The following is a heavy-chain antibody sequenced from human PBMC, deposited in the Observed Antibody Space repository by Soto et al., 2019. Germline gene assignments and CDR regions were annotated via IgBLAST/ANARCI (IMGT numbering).Heavy chain of an antibody. Sequence: QVQLQESGPGLVKPSQTLSLTCTVSGGSISSGGYYWSWIRQHPGKGLEWIGYIYYSGSTYYNPSLKSRLTLSVDTSKKQFSLKLSSVTAADTAVYSCARASSYYYDSSGYYPLDYWGQGTLVTVSS. CDR1: GGSISSGGYY. D-gene: IGHD3-22*01. CDR2: IYYSGST. CDR3: ARASSYYYDSSGYYPLDY. V-gene: IGHV4-31*03. J-gene: IGHJ4*02.